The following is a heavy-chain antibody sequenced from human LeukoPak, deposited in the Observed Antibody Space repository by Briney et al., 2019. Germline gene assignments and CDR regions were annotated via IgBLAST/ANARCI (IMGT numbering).Heavy chain of an antibody. V-gene: IGHV4-59*01. CDR1: GGSISSYY. J-gene: IGHJ4*02. CDR3: ARDAANTNHYDSSGYYYFVY. CDR2: IYYSGST. D-gene: IGHD3-22*01. Sequence: SETLSLTCTVSGGSISSYYWSWIRQPPGKGLEWIGYIYYSGSTNYNPSLKSRVTISVDTSKNQFSLKLSSVTAADTAVYYCARDAANTNHYDSSGYYYFVYWGQGTLVTVSS.